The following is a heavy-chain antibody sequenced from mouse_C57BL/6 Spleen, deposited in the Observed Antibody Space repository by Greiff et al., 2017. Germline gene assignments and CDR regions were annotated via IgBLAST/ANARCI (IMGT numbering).Heavy chain of an antibody. CDR2: IYPSDSET. D-gene: IGHD3-2*02. CDR1: GYTFTSYW. Sequence: VQLQQSGAELVRPGSSVKLSCKASGYTFTSYWMDWVKQRPGQGLEWIGNIYPSDSETHYNQKFKDKATLTVDKSSSTAYMQLSSLTSEDSAVYYCARDSSGDYWGQGTTLTVSS. CDR3: ARDSSGDY. V-gene: IGHV1-61*01. J-gene: IGHJ2*01.